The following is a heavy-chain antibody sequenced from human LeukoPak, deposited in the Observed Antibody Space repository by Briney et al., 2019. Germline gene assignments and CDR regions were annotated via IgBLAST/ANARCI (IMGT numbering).Heavy chain of an antibody. CDR2: ISGSGDNT. J-gene: IGHJ4*02. D-gene: IGHD6-6*01. CDR3: AKWKYSNSGIDDY. V-gene: IGHV3-23*01. CDR1: GFTFSSHA. Sequence: GGSLRLSCAASGFTFSSHAMSWVRQVPGKGLEWVSVISGSGDNTYYADSVKGRFTISRDNSKNMLYLQMNSLRAEDTAVYYCAKWKYSNSGIDDYWGQGTLVTVSS.